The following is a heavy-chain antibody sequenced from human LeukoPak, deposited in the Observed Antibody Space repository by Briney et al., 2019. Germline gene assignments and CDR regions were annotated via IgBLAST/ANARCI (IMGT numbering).Heavy chain of an antibody. CDR3: ARTRYTSSCFDY. D-gene: IGHD6-13*01. CDR2: ISYSGST. J-gene: IGHJ4*02. V-gene: IGHV4-61*08. Sequence: SETLSLTCAVSGGSISSGGYSWSWIRQPPGKRLEWIGYISYSGSTNYNPSLKSRVTISVDTSKNQFSLKLSSVTAADTAVYYCARTRYTSSCFDYWGQGTLVTVSS. CDR1: GGSISSGGYS.